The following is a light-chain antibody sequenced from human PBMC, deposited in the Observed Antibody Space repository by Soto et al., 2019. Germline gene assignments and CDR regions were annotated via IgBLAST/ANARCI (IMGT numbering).Light chain of an antibody. Sequence: DVQMTQSPSSLSAFVGDRVTITCRASQGIAPYLAWFQQKPGKVPKLLIYATSTLQSGVPSRYSGSGSGTDCTLTINSRQPEEVGTYYCQKYNSAPLTFGGVTKVEIK. CDR1: QGIAPY. CDR3: QKYNSAPLT. V-gene: IGKV1-27*01. CDR2: ATS. J-gene: IGKJ4*01.